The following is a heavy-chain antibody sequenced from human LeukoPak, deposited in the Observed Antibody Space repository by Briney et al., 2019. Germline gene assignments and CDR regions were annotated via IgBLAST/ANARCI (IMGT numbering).Heavy chain of an antibody. V-gene: IGHV4-59*08. D-gene: IGHD5-12*01. CDR1: GGSISSYY. CDR3: ARHSSAYSYDF. CDR2: LYDSGST. Sequence: PSETLSLTCTVSGGSISSYYWSWIRQPAGKGLEWIGYLYDSGSTNYNPSLKSRVTILVDTSKNQFSLKVSSVIAADTAVYYCARHSSAYSYDFWGQGTLVTVSS. J-gene: IGHJ4*02.